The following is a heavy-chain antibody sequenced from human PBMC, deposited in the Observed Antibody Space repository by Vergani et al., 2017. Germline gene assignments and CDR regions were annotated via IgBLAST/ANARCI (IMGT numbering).Heavy chain of an antibody. CDR1: GFTFDDYA. V-gene: IGHV3-9*01. D-gene: IGHD6-19*01. Sequence: EVQLVESGGGLVQPGRSLRLSCAASGFTFDDYAMHWVRKAPGKGLEWVSGISWNSGSIGYADSVKGRFTISRDNAKNTLYLQMNSLRAEDTAVYYCAKAYSSDWYYFDYWGQGTLVTVSS. J-gene: IGHJ4*02. CDR2: ISWNSGSI. CDR3: AKAYSSDWYYFDY.